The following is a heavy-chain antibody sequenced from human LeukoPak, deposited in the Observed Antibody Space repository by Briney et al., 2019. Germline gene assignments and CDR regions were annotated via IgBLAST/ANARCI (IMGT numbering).Heavy chain of an antibody. J-gene: IGHJ4*02. Sequence: PAGSLRLSCAASGFSFSSYGMHWVRQAPGKGLEWVAVISYDGSNKYYADSVKGRFTISRDNSKNTLYLQMNSLRAEDTAVYYCAKDGDQYSGSYYYFDYWGQGTLVTVSS. D-gene: IGHD1-26*01. CDR2: ISYDGSNK. CDR1: GFSFSSYG. CDR3: AKDGDQYSGSYYYFDY. V-gene: IGHV3-30*18.